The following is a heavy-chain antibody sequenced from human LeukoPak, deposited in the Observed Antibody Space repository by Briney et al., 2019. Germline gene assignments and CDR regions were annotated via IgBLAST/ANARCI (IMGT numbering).Heavy chain of an antibody. D-gene: IGHD4-17*01. Sequence: PSETLSLTRTVSGGSISSYYWSWIRQPPGKGLEWIGYIYYSGSTNYNPSLKSRVTISVDTSKNQFSLKLSSVTAADTAVYYCANLRDYVYLFDYWGQGTLVTVSS. V-gene: IGHV4-59*08. CDR2: IYYSGST. J-gene: IGHJ4*02. CDR1: GGSISSYY. CDR3: ANLRDYVYLFDY.